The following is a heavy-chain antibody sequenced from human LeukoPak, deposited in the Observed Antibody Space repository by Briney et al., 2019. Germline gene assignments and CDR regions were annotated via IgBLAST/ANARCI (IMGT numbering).Heavy chain of an antibody. Sequence: GASVKVSCKASGYTFTGYYIHWVRQAPGQGLEWMGWINPNSGGTSYAQKFQGRVTMTRDTFISTAYMELSRLRSDDTAVYYCARVLERHFDYWGQGTLVTVSS. CDR1: GYTFTGYY. CDR2: INPNSGGT. D-gene: IGHD1-1*01. V-gene: IGHV1-2*02. CDR3: ARVLERHFDY. J-gene: IGHJ4*02.